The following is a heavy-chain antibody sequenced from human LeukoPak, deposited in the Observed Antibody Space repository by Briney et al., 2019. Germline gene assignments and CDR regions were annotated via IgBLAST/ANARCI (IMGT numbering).Heavy chain of an antibody. J-gene: IGHJ4*02. CDR1: GYTFTDYF. D-gene: IGHD1-26*01. V-gene: IGHV1-2*06. CDR2: INSNSGVT. Sequence: ASVKVSCKASGYTFTDYFIHWVRQAPGQGLEWMGRINSNSGVTDDAQSFQVRVTMTRDTSISTAYMELSRLTSDDTAVNYCARDLPSTSNWELDFWGQGTLVIVSS. CDR3: ARDLPSTSNWELDF.